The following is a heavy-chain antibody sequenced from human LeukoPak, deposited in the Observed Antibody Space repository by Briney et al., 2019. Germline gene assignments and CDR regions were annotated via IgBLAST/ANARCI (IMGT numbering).Heavy chain of an antibody. J-gene: IGHJ4*02. Sequence: GGSLRLSCAASGFTFSSYNMNWVRQAPGKGLECVSSISSTSDYTYYADSVKGRFTISRDNAKNSLFLQMNSLRAEDTAVYYCGDATSDYWGQGTLVTVSS. D-gene: IGHD1-26*01. V-gene: IGHV3-21*01. CDR1: GFTFSSYN. CDR3: GDATSDY. CDR2: ISSTSDYT.